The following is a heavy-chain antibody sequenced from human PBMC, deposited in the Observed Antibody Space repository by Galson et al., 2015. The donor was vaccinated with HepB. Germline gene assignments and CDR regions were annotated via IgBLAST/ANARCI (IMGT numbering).Heavy chain of an antibody. CDR2: IIPIFGTA. V-gene: IGHV1-69*13. D-gene: IGHD3-10*01. J-gene: IGHJ4*02. CDR3: ARGTVLLWFGELLGTHYFDY. Sequence: SVKVSCKASGGTFSSYAISWVRQAPGQGLEWMGGIIPIFGTANYAQKFQGRVTITADESTSTAYMELSSLGSEDTAVYYCARGTVLLWFGELLGTHYFDYSGQGTLVPVSS. CDR1: GGTFSSYA.